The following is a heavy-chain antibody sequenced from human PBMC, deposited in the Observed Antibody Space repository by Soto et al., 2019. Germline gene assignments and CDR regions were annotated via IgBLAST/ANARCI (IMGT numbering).Heavy chain of an antibody. CDR1: GFHFGSYS. Sequence: PGGSLSLSCTASGFHFGSYSMNWVRQAPGKGLEWVSYISSSSSTIYYADSVKGRFTISRDNAKNSLYLQMNSLRAEDTAVYYCARRGGDYIWGSYLTIYYMDVWGKGTTVTVSS. D-gene: IGHD3-16*02. J-gene: IGHJ6*03. CDR3: ARRGGDYIWGSYLTIYYMDV. CDR2: ISSSSSTI. V-gene: IGHV3-48*01.